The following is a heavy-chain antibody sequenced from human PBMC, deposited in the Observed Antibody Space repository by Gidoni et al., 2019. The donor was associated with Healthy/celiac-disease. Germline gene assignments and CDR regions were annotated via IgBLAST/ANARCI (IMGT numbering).Heavy chain of an antibody. Sequence: QVQLQQWGAGLVKPSETLSLTCAVYGGSFSGYVWSWIRQPPGKGLEWIGEINHSGSTNYNPCLKSRVTISVDTSKNQFSLKLSSVTAADTAVYYCARAGRRRSKYYYDSSGYCDYWGQGTLVTVSS. CDR2: INHSGST. D-gene: IGHD3-22*01. V-gene: IGHV4-34*01. CDR3: ARAGRRRSKYYYDSSGYCDY. CDR1: GGSFSGYV. J-gene: IGHJ4*02.